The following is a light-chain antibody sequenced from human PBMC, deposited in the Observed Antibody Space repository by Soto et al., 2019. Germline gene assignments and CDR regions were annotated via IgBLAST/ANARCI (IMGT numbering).Light chain of an antibody. CDR3: HQYGTSPWT. CDR1: QSVSSNY. Sequence: EIVLTQSPGTLSLSPGERATLSCRASQSVSSNYLAWYQQKPGQAPGLLIHGASSRATGIPDRFSSSGSGTDFPLTISRLEPEDFAVYYCHQYGTSPWTFGQGTKVEIK. J-gene: IGKJ1*01. CDR2: GAS. V-gene: IGKV3-20*01.